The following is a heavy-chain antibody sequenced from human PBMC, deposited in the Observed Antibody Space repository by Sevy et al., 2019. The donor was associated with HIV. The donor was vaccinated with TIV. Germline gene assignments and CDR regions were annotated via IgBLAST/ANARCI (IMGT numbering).Heavy chain of an antibody. CDR2: IWSDGAYQ. Sequence: GGSLRLSCETSGFNFRSFAMHWVRQAPGKGLEWVAIIWSDGAYQFHGDSVKGRFTISRDNSKNTLYLQMNSLRVEDTAVYYCARGGYYYDNAAYYAFDSWGQGTLVTVSS. D-gene: IGHD3-22*01. CDR3: ARGGYYYDNAAYYAFDS. CDR1: GFNFRSFA. J-gene: IGHJ4*02. V-gene: IGHV3-33*01.